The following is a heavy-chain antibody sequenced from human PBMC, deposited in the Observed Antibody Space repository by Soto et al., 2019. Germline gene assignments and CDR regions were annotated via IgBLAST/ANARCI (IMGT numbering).Heavy chain of an antibody. D-gene: IGHD3-3*01. CDR3: ARVFYDFWSGPQESNWFDP. V-gene: IGHV4-59*01. CDR1: GGSISGYY. CDR2: IYYSGST. Sequence: PSETLSLTCTVSGGSISGYYWSWIRQPPGNGLEWIGYIYYSGSTNYNPSLKSRVTISVDTSKNQFSLKLSSVTAADTAVYYCARVFYDFWSGPQESNWFDPWGQGTLVTVSS. J-gene: IGHJ5*02.